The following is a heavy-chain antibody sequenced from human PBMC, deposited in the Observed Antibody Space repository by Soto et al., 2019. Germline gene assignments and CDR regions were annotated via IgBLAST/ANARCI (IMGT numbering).Heavy chain of an antibody. Sequence: GGSLRLSCAASGFTFSSYWMSWVRQAPGKGLEWVANIKQDGSEKYYVDSVKGRFTISRDNAKNSLYLQMNSLRAQDTAVYYCARWGPGFGELLGFDFDYWGQGTLVTVSS. V-gene: IGHV3-7*01. D-gene: IGHD3-10*01. CDR1: GFTFSSYW. J-gene: IGHJ4*02. CDR3: ARWGPGFGELLGFDFDY. CDR2: IKQDGSEK.